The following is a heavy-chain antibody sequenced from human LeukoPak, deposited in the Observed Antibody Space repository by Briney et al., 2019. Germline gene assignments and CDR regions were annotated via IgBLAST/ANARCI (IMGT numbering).Heavy chain of an antibody. Sequence: GGSLRLSCAASGFTFSSYAISWVRQAPGKGLEWVAIIWSDGSKEYYADSVKGRFTISRDNSKNTLFLQMNSLRGEDTAVYHCARGRFSSSWLDYWGQGTLVTVSS. CDR3: ARGRFSSSWLDY. J-gene: IGHJ4*02. CDR1: GFTFSSYA. V-gene: IGHV3-33*08. D-gene: IGHD6-13*01. CDR2: IWSDGSKE.